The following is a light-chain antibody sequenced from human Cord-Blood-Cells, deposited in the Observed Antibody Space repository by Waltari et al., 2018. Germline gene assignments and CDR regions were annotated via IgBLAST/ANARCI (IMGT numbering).Light chain of an antibody. CDR2: EVS. CDR3: SSYAGSNNYV. J-gene: IGLJ1*01. Sequence: QSALTQPPSASGSPGQSVTISCTGTSSDVGGDNYVPWYQQHPGKAPKLMIYEVSKRPSGVPDRFSGSKSGNTASLTVSGLQAEDEADYYCSSYAGSNNYVFGTGTKVTVL. V-gene: IGLV2-8*01. CDR1: SSDVGGDNY.